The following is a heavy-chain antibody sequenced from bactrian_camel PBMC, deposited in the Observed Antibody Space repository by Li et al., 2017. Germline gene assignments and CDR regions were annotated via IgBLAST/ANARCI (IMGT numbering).Heavy chain of an antibody. Sequence: HVQLVESGGGSVQSGGTLRLSCVPSRYGVSNHCMGWFRQAPGKELEWVGNIRGDGLSIYYGDSVKGRFTISRDNAKNTVYLQMSSLTSEDTALYYCAAGPWYTDEYNYWGQGTQVTVS. V-gene: IGHV3S1*01. J-gene: IGHJ4*01. CDR1: RYGVSNHC. CDR3: AAGPWYTDEYNY. D-gene: IGHD6*01. CDR2: IRGDGLSI.